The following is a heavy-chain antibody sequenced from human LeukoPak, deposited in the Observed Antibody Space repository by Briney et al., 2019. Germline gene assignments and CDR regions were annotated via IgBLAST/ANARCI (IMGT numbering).Heavy chain of an antibody. CDR3: ARDPIIKGTDFDY. Sequence: SETLSLTCAVYGGSFSGYYWSWIRQPPGKGLEWIGEINHSGSTNYNPSLKSRVTISVDTSKNQFSLKLSSVTAADTAVYYCARDPIIKGTDFDYWGQGTLVTVSS. V-gene: IGHV4-34*01. CDR1: GGSFSGYY. D-gene: IGHD1-1*01. CDR2: INHSGST. J-gene: IGHJ4*02.